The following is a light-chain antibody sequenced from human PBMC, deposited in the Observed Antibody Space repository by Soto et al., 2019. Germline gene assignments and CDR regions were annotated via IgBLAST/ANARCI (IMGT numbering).Light chain of an antibody. V-gene: IGKV3-20*01. CDR2: GTS. CDR1: QSVGSSY. J-gene: IGKJ1*01. Sequence: VLTQSPGTLSLSPGERATLSCRASQSVGSSYLAWYQQKPGQAPRVLIYGTSSRATGIPDRFSGSGSGTDFTLTISRLEPEDFAVYFCQQYGSSPRTFGQGTKVDIK. CDR3: QQYGSSPRT.